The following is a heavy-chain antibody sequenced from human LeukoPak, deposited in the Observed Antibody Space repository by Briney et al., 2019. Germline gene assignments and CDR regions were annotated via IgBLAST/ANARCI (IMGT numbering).Heavy chain of an antibody. D-gene: IGHD3-10*01. J-gene: IGHJ1*01. CDR2: INNDGTTT. CDR3: ARVSGPGMNEYFHL. CDR1: GFTFSGAW. Sequence: PGGSLRLSCAASGFTFSGAWLHWVRQARGRGLVRVSRINNDGTTTKYADSVKGRFTISRDNAKNTLYLQMNSLRAEDTAVYYCARVSGPGMNEYFHLWGQGTLVTVSS. V-gene: IGHV3-74*01.